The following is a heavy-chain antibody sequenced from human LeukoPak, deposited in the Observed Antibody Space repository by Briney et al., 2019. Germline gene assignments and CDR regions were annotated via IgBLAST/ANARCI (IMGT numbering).Heavy chain of an antibody. Sequence: ASVKVSCKASGYTFTSYGISWVRQAPGQGLEWMGWISAYNGNTNYAQKLQGRVTMTTDTSTSTAYMELRSLRSDDTAVYYCAREVATNNYYYYYGMDVWGQGTTVTVSS. V-gene: IGHV1-18*01. CDR2: ISAYNGNT. J-gene: IGHJ6*02. CDR3: AREVATNNYYYYYGMDV. CDR1: GYTFTSYG. D-gene: IGHD5-12*01.